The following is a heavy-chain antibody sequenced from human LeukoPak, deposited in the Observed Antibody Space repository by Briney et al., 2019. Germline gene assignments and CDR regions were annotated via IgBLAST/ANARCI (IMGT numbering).Heavy chain of an antibody. V-gene: IGHV4-61*02. D-gene: IGHD5/OR15-5a*01. CDR2: IYTSGST. J-gene: IGHJ3*02. Sequence: SETLSLTCTVSGGSISSGSYYWSWIRQPAGKGLEWIGRIYTSGSTNYNPSLKSRVTISVDTSKNQFSLKLSSVTAADTAVYYCASRSTPHDAFDIWGQGTMVTVSS. CDR3: ASRSTPHDAFDI. CDR1: GGSISSGSYY.